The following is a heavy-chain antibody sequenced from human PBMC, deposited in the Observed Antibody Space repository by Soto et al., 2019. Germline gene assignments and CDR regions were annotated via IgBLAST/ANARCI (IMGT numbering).Heavy chain of an antibody. CDR1: GFTFSSYW. Sequence: PGGSLRLSCPASGFTFSSYWMHWVRQAPGKGLVWVSRINSDGSSTSYADSVKGRFTISRDNAKNTLYLQMNSLRAEDTAVYYCASSSPYSSSWYPPYYYYGMDVWGQGTTVTVSS. CDR2: INSDGSST. D-gene: IGHD6-13*01. CDR3: ASSSPYSSSWYPPYYYYGMDV. J-gene: IGHJ6*02. V-gene: IGHV3-74*01.